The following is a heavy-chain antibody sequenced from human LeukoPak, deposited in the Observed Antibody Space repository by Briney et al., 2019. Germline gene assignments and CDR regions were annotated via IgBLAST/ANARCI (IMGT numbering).Heavy chain of an antibody. Sequence: GASVKVSCTASGYTFTSYYMHWVRQAPGQGLEWMGIINPSGGSTNYAQKFQGRVTMTRDTSTNTVYMELSSLRSEDMAVYYCARGIWSATRASYYMDVWGKGTTVTVSS. CDR1: GYTFTSYY. D-gene: IGHD3-3*01. V-gene: IGHV1-46*01. J-gene: IGHJ6*03. CDR2: INPSGGST. CDR3: ARGIWSATRASYYMDV.